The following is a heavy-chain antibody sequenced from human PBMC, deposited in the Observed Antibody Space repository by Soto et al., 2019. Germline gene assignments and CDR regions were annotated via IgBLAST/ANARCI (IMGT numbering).Heavy chain of an antibody. J-gene: IGHJ4*02. Sequence: EVQLVESGGGLVQPGGSLRLSCSASGFTFSDYWMSWVRQAPGKRLEWVASIKYDGIDKNYVDSVKGRFTVSRDHAKSSLFLEMNSLRVEDAGIYYCARENWYYFECWGQGTLVTVSS. CDR2: IKYDGIDK. CDR3: ARENWYYFEC. V-gene: IGHV3-7*03. CDR1: GFTFSDYW.